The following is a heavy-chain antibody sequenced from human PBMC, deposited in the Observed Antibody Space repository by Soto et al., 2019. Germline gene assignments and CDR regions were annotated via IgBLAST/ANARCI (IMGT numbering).Heavy chain of an antibody. CDR3: ARVYGDHGDYFHH. Sequence: EVQLVESGGGLIQPGGSLRLSCAASGIIVSSNYMSWVRQAPGKGLEWVSIIYRAGSTYYADSVKGRFTISRDNSKNTQHMQMNSLGAEDPPVYYCARVYGDHGDYFHHGGQGTLVTVSS. D-gene: IGHD4-17*01. V-gene: IGHV3-53*01. J-gene: IGHJ1*01. CDR2: IYRAGST. CDR1: GIIVSSNY.